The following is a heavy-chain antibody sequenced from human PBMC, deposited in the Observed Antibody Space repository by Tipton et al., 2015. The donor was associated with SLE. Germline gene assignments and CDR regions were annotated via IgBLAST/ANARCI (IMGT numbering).Heavy chain of an antibody. CDR1: GGSISSYY. CDR3: ARQSYPGLVVYANNWFDP. CDR2: IYYSGST. Sequence: TLSLTCTVSGGSISSYYWSWIRQPPGKGLEWIGYIYYSGSTNYNPSLKSRVTISVDTPKNQFSLKLSSVTAADTAVYYCARQSYPGLVVYANNWFDPWGQGTLVTVSS. D-gene: IGHD2-8*02. J-gene: IGHJ5*02. V-gene: IGHV4-59*08.